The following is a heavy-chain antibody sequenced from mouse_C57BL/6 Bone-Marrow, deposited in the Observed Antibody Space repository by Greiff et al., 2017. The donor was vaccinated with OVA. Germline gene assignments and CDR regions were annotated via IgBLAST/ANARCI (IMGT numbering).Heavy chain of an antibody. D-gene: IGHD3-2*02. CDR2: IYPGSGST. Sequence: QVQLQQPGAELVKPGASVKMSCKASGYTFTSYWITWVKQRPGQGLEWIGDIYPGSGSTNSNEKFKSKATLTVDKSSSTAYMQLSSLTSEDSAVYYCARRQLIVHGYAMDYWGQGTSVTVSS. CDR3: ARRQLIVHGYAMDY. CDR1: GYTFTSYW. J-gene: IGHJ4*01. V-gene: IGHV1-55*01.